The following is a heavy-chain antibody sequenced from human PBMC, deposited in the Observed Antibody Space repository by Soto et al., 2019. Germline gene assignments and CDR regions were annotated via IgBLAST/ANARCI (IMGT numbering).Heavy chain of an antibody. CDR1: GFTFSSYA. CDR2: ISFDGSNK. CDR3: ARAPFDIPTLDY. D-gene: IGHD3-9*01. V-gene: IGHV3-30-3*01. J-gene: IGHJ4*02. Sequence: GGSLRLSCAASGFTFSSYAMHWVRQAPGKGLEWGAVISFDGSNKYYADSVKGRFTISRDNSKNTLYLQMNSLRAEDTAVYYCARAPFDIPTLDYWGQGTLVTVSS.